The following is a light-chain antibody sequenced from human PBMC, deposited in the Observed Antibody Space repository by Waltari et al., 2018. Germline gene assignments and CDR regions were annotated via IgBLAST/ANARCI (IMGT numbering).Light chain of an antibody. Sequence: QQLPGTAPKLLSYGNTNRPAGVSDRFSGDKSGTAGSLASAGLQAEDEAYYYCQSYDRSLTGSWVIGGGNKLTVL. CDR3: QSYDRSLTGSWV. V-gene: IGLV1-40*01. CDR2: GNT. J-gene: IGLJ3*02.